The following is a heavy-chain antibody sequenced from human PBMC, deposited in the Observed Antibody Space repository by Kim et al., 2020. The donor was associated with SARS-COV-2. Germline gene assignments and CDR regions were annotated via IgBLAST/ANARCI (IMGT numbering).Heavy chain of an antibody. CDR3: GDYDSAEGPGSN. Sequence: YVDSVKGRFTMSRDNAKNSLYLQMSSLRAEDTAVYYCGDYDSAEGPGSNWGQGTLVTVSS. J-gene: IGHJ4*02. D-gene: IGHD3-16*01. V-gene: IGHV3-7*03.